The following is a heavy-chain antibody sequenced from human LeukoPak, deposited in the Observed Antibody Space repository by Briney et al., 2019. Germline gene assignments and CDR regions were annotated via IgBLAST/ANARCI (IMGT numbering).Heavy chain of an antibody. CDR1: GGSISSYY. V-gene: IGHV4-59*08. CDR3: ASHVSTWELLPGDFDI. J-gene: IGHJ3*02. Sequence: KPSETLSLTCTVSGGSISSYYWSWIRQPPGKGLEWIGYIYYSGSTNYNPSLKSRVTISVDTSKKQFSLKLSSVTAADTAVYYCASHVSTWELLPGDFDIWGQGTMVTVSS. CDR2: IYYSGST. D-gene: IGHD1-26*01.